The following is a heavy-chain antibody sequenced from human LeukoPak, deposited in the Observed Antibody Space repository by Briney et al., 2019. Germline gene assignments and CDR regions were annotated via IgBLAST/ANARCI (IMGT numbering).Heavy chain of an antibody. CDR1: GYTFTSYY. CDR3: ARDDSSGWWVAFDI. Sequence: ASVKVSCKASGYTFTSYYMHWVRQAPGQGLEWMGWISAYNGNTNYAQKLQGRVTMATDTSTSTAYMELRSLRSDDTAVYYCARDDSSGWWVAFDIWGQGTMVTVSS. J-gene: IGHJ3*02. CDR2: ISAYNGNT. D-gene: IGHD6-19*01. V-gene: IGHV1-18*04.